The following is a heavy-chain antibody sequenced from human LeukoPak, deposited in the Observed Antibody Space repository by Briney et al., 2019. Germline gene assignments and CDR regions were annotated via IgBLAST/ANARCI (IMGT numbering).Heavy chain of an antibody. J-gene: IGHJ5*02. CDR3: ARAWLGLTGDGYTADNWFDP. CDR2: ISTYNGNT. Sequence: ASVKVSCKASGYTFTSYGISWVRQAPGQGLEWMGWISTYNGNTNYAQKLQGRVTMTTDTSTSTAYMELRSLRSDDTAVYYCARAWLGLTGDGYTADNWFDPWGQGTLVTVSS. V-gene: IGHV1-18*01. D-gene: IGHD5-24*01. CDR1: GYTFTSYG.